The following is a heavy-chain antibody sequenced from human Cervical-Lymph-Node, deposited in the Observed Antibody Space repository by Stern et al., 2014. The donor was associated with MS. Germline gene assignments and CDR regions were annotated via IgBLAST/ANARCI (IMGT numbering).Heavy chain of an antibody. Sequence: QVQLQQWGAGLLKPSETLSLTCAVYGGSFTGYFWSWIRQPPGKGLEWIGEINHRGRVNYNPSFKSRVIMSVDTSKNQFSLNLTSVAVADTAVYYCARGPPLMVISWFDPWGQGTLVTVSS. CDR1: GGSFTGYF. J-gene: IGHJ5*02. V-gene: IGHV4-34*01. CDR3: ARGPPLMVISWFDP. D-gene: IGHD2-21*01. CDR2: INHRGRV.